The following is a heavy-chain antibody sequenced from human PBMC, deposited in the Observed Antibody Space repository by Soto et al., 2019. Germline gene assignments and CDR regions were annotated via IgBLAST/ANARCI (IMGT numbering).Heavy chain of an antibody. CDR2: IDPSDSYT. CDR1: GYSFTSYW. CDR3: ARHVRGYYYYGMDV. V-gene: IGHV5-10-1*01. J-gene: IGHJ6*02. Sequence: PGESLKISCKGSGYSFTSYWISWVRQMPGKGLEWMGRIDPSDSYTNYSPSFQGHVTISADKSISTAYLQWSGLKASDTAMYYCARHVRGYYYYGMDVWGQGTTVTVSS. D-gene: IGHD3-10*02.